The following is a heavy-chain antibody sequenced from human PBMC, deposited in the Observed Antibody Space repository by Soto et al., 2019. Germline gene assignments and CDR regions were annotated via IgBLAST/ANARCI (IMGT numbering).Heavy chain of an antibody. J-gene: IGHJ4*02. CDR1: GESIRGTVYY. Sequence: SETQSLTCIVAGESIRGTVYYWGWIRQPPGKGLEWIGSIYYSGSTYYNPSFQSRLTMSVDTSENQFSLRLNSVTAADTAVYYCARRGGWSSNYYFDYWGQGILVTVSS. V-gene: IGHV4-39*01. CDR2: IYYSGST. CDR3: ARRGGWSSNYYFDY. D-gene: IGHD2-2*01.